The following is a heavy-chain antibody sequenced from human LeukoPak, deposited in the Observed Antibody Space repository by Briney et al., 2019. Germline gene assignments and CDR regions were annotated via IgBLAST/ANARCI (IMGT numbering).Heavy chain of an antibody. J-gene: IGHJ4*02. CDR2: ISGSGGST. CDR1: GFTFSSYA. CDR3: AKCPYYYDSSGYRFDY. D-gene: IGHD3-22*01. Sequence: GGSLRLSCAASGFTFSSYAMSWVRQAPGKGLEWVSAISGSGGSTYYADSVKGRFTISRDNSKNTLYLQMNSLRAEDAAVYYCAKCPYYYDSSGYRFDYWGQGTLVTVSS. V-gene: IGHV3-23*01.